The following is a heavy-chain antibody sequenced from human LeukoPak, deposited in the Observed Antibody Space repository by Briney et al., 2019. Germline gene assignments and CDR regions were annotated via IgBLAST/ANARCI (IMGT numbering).Heavy chain of an antibody. V-gene: IGHV4-39*07. D-gene: IGHD2-15*01. CDR2: IYYSGST. J-gene: IGHJ6*03. CDR3: AGSDGASYYYYYMDV. CDR1: GGSISSSSYY. Sequence: SETLSLTCTVSGGSISSSSYYWGWIRQPPGKGPEWIGSIYYSGSTYYNPSLKSRVTISVDTSKNQFSLKLSSVTAADTAVYYCAGSDGASYYYYYMDVWGKGTTVTVSS.